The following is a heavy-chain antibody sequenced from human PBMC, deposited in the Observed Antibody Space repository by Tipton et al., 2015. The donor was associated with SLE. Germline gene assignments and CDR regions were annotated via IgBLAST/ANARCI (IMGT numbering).Heavy chain of an antibody. V-gene: IGHV4-34*01. D-gene: IGHD6-19*01. CDR1: GGSFSGYY. CDR2: INHSGST. J-gene: IGHJ3*02. Sequence: TLSLTCAVYGGSFSGYYWSWIRQPPGKGLEWIGEINHSGSTNYNPSLKSRVTISVDTSKNQFSLKLSSATAADTGVIYCARAPYRNAWYGAFDIWAQGTAVPVSS. CDR3: ARAPYRNAWYGAFDI.